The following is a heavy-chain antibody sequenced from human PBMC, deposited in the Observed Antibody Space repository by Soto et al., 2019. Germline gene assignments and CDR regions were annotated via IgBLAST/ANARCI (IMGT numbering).Heavy chain of an antibody. Sequence: GSLRLSCAASGFTFSSYWMSWVRQAPGKGLEWVANIKQDGSEKYYVDSVKGRFTISRDNAKNSLYLQMNSLRAEDTAMYYCARPSSTVGATPGYWGQGTLVTVSS. V-gene: IGHV3-7*01. J-gene: IGHJ4*02. CDR3: ARPSSTVGATPGY. CDR1: GFTFSSYW. CDR2: IKQDGSEK. D-gene: IGHD1-26*01.